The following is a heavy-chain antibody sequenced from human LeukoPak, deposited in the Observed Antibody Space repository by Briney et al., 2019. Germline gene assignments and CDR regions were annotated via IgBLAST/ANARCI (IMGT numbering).Heavy chain of an antibody. V-gene: IGHV1-8*01. CDR2: MNPNSGNT. CDR1: GYTFTSYD. CDR3: ARGGPREYQLLFDFQH. J-gene: IGHJ1*01. Sequence: ASVKLSCKASGYTFTSYDINWVRQAIGQGLEWRGWMNPNSGNTGYAPKFQGRVTMTRNTSISTAYMELSSLRSEDTAVYYCARGGPREYQLLFDFQHWGQGTLVTVSS. D-gene: IGHD2-2*01.